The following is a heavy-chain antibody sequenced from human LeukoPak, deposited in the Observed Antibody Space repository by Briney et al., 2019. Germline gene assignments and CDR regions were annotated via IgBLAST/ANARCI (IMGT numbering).Heavy chain of an antibody. J-gene: IGHJ4*02. Sequence: SETLSLTCTVSGGSISSYYWSWIRQPPGKGMEWIGYIYYSGSTNYNPSLKSRVTISVDTSKNQFSLKLSSVTAADTAVYYCAREVDGYKRFDYWGQGTLVTVSS. CDR3: AREVDGYKRFDY. CDR2: IYYSGST. CDR1: GGSISSYY. V-gene: IGHV4-59*01. D-gene: IGHD5-24*01.